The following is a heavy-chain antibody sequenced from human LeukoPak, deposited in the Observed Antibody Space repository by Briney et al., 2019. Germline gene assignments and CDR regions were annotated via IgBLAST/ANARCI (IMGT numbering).Heavy chain of an antibody. D-gene: IGHD2-2*01. CDR1: GFTFSSYS. J-gene: IGHJ6*03. CDR3: ARFELGYCSSTSCYVAPKRYYYYYMDV. V-gene: IGHV3-48*01. CDR2: ISSSSSTI. Sequence: PGGSLRLSCAASGFTFSSYSMNWVRQAPGKGLEWVSYISSSSSTIYYADSVKGRFTISRDNAKNSLYLQMNSLRAEDTAVYYCARFELGYCSSTSCYVAPKRYYYYYMDVWGKGTTVTVSS.